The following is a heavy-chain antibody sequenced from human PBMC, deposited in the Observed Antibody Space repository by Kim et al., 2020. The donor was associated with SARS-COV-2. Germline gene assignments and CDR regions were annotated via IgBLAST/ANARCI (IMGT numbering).Heavy chain of an antibody. Sequence: SETLSLTCSVSGDSITNDLWTWIRQPPGKGLEWIAYSRYSGSTNFNPTNYNPSIKSRVTMVVDTSKNQFSLQLRSVTAADTAVYFCARVSGNYYNMYFDLWGRGTLVTVSS. CDR1: GDSITNDL. CDR2: SRYSGSTNFNPT. V-gene: IGHV4-59*01. J-gene: IGHJ2*01. D-gene: IGHD1-26*01. CDR3: ARVSGNYYNMYFDL.